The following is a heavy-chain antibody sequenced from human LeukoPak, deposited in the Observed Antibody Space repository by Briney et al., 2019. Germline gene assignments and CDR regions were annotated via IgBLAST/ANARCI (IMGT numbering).Heavy chain of an antibody. D-gene: IGHD5-12*01. CDR3: AKDRESGYAPYDMDV. J-gene: IGHJ6*02. V-gene: IGHV3-23*01. CDR1: GFTFSSYA. CDR2: ISGSGGST. Sequence: PGRSLRLSCAASGFTFSSYAMTWVRQAPGKGLEWVSTISGSGGSTFYADSVMGRFTISRDNSKNTLSLHMNSLRAEDTAIYYCAKDRESGYAPYDMDVWGRGTTVTVSS.